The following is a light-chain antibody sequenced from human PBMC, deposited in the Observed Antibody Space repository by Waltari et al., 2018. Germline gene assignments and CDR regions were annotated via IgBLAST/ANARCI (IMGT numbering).Light chain of an antibody. V-gene: IGKV1-33*01. Sequence: DIQMTQSPSSLSASVGDRVTITCRARQGISNWLAWYQQKPGKAPKLLIYRASNLETGVPSRFSGSGSGTDFTLTISSLQPEDIATYYCQQHDNSPPYSFGQGTKVEIK. CDR1: QGISNW. J-gene: IGKJ2*03. CDR3: QQHDNSPPYS. CDR2: RAS.